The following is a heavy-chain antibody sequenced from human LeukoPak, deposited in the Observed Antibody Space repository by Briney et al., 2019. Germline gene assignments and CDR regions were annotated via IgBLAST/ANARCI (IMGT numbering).Heavy chain of an antibody. CDR2: INPNSGGT. V-gene: IGHV1-2*02. D-gene: IGHD5-18*01. J-gene: IGHJ3*02. Sequence: GASVKVSCKVSGYTFTGYYMHWVRQAPGQGLEWMGWINPNSGGTNYAQKFQGRVTMTRDTSISTAYMELSRLRSDDTAVYYCARDPLDTGTFDIWGQGTMVTVSS. CDR3: ARDPLDTGTFDI. CDR1: GYTFTGYY.